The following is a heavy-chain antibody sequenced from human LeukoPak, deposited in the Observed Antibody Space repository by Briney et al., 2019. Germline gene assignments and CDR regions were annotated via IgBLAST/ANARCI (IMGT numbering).Heavy chain of an antibody. V-gene: IGHV4-34*01. D-gene: IGHD3-16*01. J-gene: IGHJ4*02. CDR3: ARRPTGGLDY. CDR1: GGSFSGYY. Sequence: SETLSLTCTVYGGSFSGYYWSWIRQPPGKGLEWIGEINHSGSTNYNPSLKSRVTISIDTSKTQFSLKLSSVTAADTAVYYCARRPTGGLDYWGQGTLVTVSS. CDR2: INHSGST.